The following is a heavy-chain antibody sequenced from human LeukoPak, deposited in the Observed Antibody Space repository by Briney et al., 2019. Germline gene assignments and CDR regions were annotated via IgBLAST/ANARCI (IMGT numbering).Heavy chain of an antibody. Sequence: PGGSLRLSCAASGFTFSSYSMNWVRQAPGKGLEWVSYISSSSSTIYYADSVKGRFTISRDNAKNSLYLQMNSLRAEDTAVYYCARGDGLLYYYYYMDVWGKGTTVTVSS. V-gene: IGHV3-48*01. J-gene: IGHJ6*03. D-gene: IGHD5-24*01. CDR2: ISSSSSTI. CDR3: ARGDGLLYYYYYMDV. CDR1: GFTFSSYS.